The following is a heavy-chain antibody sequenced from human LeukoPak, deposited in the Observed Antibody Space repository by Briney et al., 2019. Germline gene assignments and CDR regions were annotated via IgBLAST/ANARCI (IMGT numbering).Heavy chain of an antibody. CDR1: GFTFTINA. Sequence: GGSLRLSCAASGFTFTINAMNWVRQAPGKGLECVSAIGGSGGNTYYADSVKGRFTISRDNSKNTLYLQMNSLRAEDTAVYYCAKHPEGIAVAGAYFDYWGQGTLVTVSS. V-gene: IGHV3-23*01. CDR2: IGGSGGNT. D-gene: IGHD6-19*01. J-gene: IGHJ4*02. CDR3: AKHPEGIAVAGAYFDY.